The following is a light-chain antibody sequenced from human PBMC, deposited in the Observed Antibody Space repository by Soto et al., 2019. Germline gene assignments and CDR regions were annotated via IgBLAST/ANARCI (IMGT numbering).Light chain of an antibody. J-gene: IGLJ1*01. CDR3: QAWDSGTALYV. CDR1: KLGDKY. V-gene: IGLV3-1*01. CDR2: QDS. Sequence: SYELTQPPSVSVSPGQTASITCSGDKLGDKYACWYQQKPGQSPVLVIYQDSKRPSGIPERFSGSNSGNTATLTISGTQAMDEADYYCQAWDSGTALYVFGTGTKVTV.